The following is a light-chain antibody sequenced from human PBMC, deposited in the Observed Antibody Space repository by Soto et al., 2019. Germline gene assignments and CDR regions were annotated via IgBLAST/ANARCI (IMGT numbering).Light chain of an antibody. V-gene: IGKV3-15*01. Sequence: EIMMTQSPATLSVSPGERATLSCWSSQSISNNLAWYQHKRGQAPRLLFYGASIRTTGVPARFSGSGSGTGFTLTIRSLQSEDFAIYYCQQYNKWPFTFGQGTKLEIK. CDR2: GAS. J-gene: IGKJ2*01. CDR3: QQYNKWPFT. CDR1: QSISNN.